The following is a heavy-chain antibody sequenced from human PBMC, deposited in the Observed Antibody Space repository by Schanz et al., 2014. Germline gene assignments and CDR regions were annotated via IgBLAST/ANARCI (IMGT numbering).Heavy chain of an antibody. Sequence: EVQLLESGGGLVQPGGSLRLSCATSGFSFSSYAINWVRQAPGKGLEWVSFVHPGGSTYYPDSVKGRFTISRDSSKNTLYLQMNSLRAEDTAVYYCAKGRFGELSAFDIWGQGTMVTVSS. D-gene: IGHD3-10*01. CDR1: GFSFSSYA. J-gene: IGHJ3*02. CDR2: FVHPGGST. V-gene: IGHV3-23*03. CDR3: AKGRFGELSAFDI.